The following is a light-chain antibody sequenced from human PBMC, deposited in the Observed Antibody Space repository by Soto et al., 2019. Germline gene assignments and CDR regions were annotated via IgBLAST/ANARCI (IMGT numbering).Light chain of an antibody. V-gene: IGLV2-14*01. CDR2: DVD. J-gene: IGLJ2*01. CDR3: SSYTSSSTLV. Sequence: QSALTQPASVSGSPGQSITISCTGTSSDVGGYNSVSWYQQHPGKAPKLMIYDVDYRPSGVSNRFSGSKSGNTASLTISGLQAEDEADYYCSSYTSSSTLVFGGGTKVTVL. CDR1: SSDVGGYNS.